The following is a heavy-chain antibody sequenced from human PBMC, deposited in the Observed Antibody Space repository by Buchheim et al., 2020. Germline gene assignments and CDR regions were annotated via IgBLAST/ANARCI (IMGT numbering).Heavy chain of an antibody. D-gene: IGHD1-26*01. Sequence: QVQLVGSGGGLVKPGGSLRLSCAASGFTFSDYYMVWVRQAPGKGLEWVSYISDDAITTRYADSVMGRFTISRDNAKGSLFLQMNSLRPEDTAVYYCARARGLGPGGYFDLWGRG. CDR1: GFTFSDYY. CDR2: ISDDAITT. CDR3: ARARGLGPGGYFDL. V-gene: IGHV3-11*01. J-gene: IGHJ2*01.